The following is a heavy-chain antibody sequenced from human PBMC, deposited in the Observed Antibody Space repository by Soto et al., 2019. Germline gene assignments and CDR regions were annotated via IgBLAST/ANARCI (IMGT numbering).Heavy chain of an antibody. J-gene: IGHJ4*02. D-gene: IGHD1-26*01. Sequence: EVQLLESGGGLVQPGGSLRLSCAASGFTFSNHVMSWVRQAPGKGLEWVSDIIGSGGRTYYADSVKGRFTISRDNSKNTLSLQMNSLRADDTAVYYCAKGPQWELRTHFDYWGQGTLITVSS. CDR3: AKGPQWELRTHFDY. CDR1: GFTFSNHV. V-gene: IGHV3-23*01. CDR2: IIGSGGRT.